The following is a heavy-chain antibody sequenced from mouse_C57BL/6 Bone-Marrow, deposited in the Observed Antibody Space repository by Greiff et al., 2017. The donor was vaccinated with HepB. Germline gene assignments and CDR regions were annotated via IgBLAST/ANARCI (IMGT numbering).Heavy chain of an antibody. Sequence: EVNLVDSGGGLVQSGRSLRLSCATSGFTFSDFYMEWVRQAPGKGLEWIAASRNKANDFTTEYSASVKGRFIVSRDTSQSILYLQMNALRAEDTASYDCARDADGSSYWYFDVWGTGTTVTVSS. V-gene: IGHV7-1*01. CDR2: SRNKANDFTT. CDR3: ARDADGSSYWYFDV. J-gene: IGHJ1*03. D-gene: IGHD1-1*01. CDR1: GFTFSDFY.